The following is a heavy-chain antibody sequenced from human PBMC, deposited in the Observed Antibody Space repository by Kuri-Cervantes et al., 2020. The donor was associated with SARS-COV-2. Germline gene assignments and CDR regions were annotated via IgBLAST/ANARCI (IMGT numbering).Heavy chain of an antibody. V-gene: IGHV2-70*11. Sequence: SGPTLVKPTQTLTLTCTFSGFSLSTSGMCVSWIRQPPGKALEWLARIDWDDDKYYSTSLKTRLTISKDTSKSQVVLTMTNMDPVDTATYYCARINYDFWSGYYMWYYFDYWGQGTLVTVSS. CDR1: GFSLSTSGMC. CDR2: IDWDDDK. CDR3: ARINYDFWSGYYMWYYFDY. J-gene: IGHJ4*02. D-gene: IGHD3-3*01.